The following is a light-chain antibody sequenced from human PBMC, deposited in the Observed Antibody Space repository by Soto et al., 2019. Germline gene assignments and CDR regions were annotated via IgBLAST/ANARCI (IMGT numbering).Light chain of an antibody. V-gene: IGKV3-20*01. CDR1: QSVSSK. Sequence: EIVLTQSPGSLSLSPGERATLSCRASQSVSSKVAWYQQKPGQAPKLLIFGASSRATGIPDRFSGSGSGTDFTLTISRLEPEDFALSYCQQYGSSPITFGQGTRLEIK. CDR3: QQYGSSPIT. CDR2: GAS. J-gene: IGKJ5*01.